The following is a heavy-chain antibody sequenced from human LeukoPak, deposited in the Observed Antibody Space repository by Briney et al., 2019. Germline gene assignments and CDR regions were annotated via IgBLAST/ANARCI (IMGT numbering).Heavy chain of an antibody. CDR2: IYPGDPDT. Sequence: GESLKISCKGSGYRFTSYWIGWVRQMPGKGLEWMGIIYPGDPDTRYSPSFQGQVTISADKSISTAYLQWSSLKASDTAMYYCARNREYSSSPAGYWFDPWGQGTLVTVSS. V-gene: IGHV5-51*01. CDR1: GYRFTSYW. CDR3: ARNREYSSSPAGYWFDP. J-gene: IGHJ5*02. D-gene: IGHD6-6*01.